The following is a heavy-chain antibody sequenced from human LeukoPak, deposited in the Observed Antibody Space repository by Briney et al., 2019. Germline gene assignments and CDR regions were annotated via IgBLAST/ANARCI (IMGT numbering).Heavy chain of an antibody. CDR1: GYTFTSYD. D-gene: IGHD1-26*01. Sequence: GASVKVSCKASGYTFTSYDINWVRQATGQGLEWMGWMNPNSGNTSYAQKFQGRVTMTRNTSISTAYMELSSLRSEDTAVYYCARAPDYSGSYLDYWGQGTLVTVSS. V-gene: IGHV1-8*01. CDR2: MNPNSGNT. J-gene: IGHJ4*02. CDR3: ARAPDYSGSYLDY.